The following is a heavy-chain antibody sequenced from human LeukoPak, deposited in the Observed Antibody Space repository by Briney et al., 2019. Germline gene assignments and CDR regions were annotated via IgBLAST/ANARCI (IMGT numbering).Heavy chain of an antibody. CDR1: GFTLTSYP. J-gene: IGHJ6*02. Sequence: GGSLRLSCAASGFTLTSYPMSWVRQAPGKGLEWISVISGSAGRTYYADSVKGRFTISRDTSENSLYLQMNSLRAEDTAVYYCAKDLAVEWVRFYYGLDVWGQGTTVTVSS. D-gene: IGHD5-12*01. CDR2: ISGSAGRT. CDR3: AKDLAVEWVRFYYGLDV. V-gene: IGHV3-23*01.